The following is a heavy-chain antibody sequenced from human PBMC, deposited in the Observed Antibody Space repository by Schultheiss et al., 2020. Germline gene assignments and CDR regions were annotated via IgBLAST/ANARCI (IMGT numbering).Heavy chain of an antibody. J-gene: IGHJ4*02. CDR1: GFTFSSYG. V-gene: IGHV3-30*03. Sequence: GGSLRLSCAASGFTFSSYGMHWVRQAPGKGLEWVAVISYDGSNKYYADSVKGRFTISRDNSKNTLYLQMNSLRAEDTAVYYCARDRGPGEQLAFDYWGQGTLVTVSS. CDR3: ARDRGPGEQLAFDY. D-gene: IGHD6-6*01. CDR2: ISYDGSNK.